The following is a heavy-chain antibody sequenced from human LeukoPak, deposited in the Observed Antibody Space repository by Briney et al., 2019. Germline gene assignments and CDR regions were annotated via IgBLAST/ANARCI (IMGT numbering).Heavy chain of an antibody. J-gene: IGHJ4*02. CDR3: ARFNYFAVATTYY. Sequence: SETLSLTCTVSGGSISSGGYNWSWVRQPRGKGLEWIGYIYHSGGTNYNPSLTSRVAISVDTSKTQFSLKLSSVIAADRAVYYFARFNYFAVATTYYWGQGTLVTVSS. D-gene: IGHD1-26*01. CDR1: GGSISSGGYN. V-gene: IGHV4-61*08. CDR2: IYHSGGT.